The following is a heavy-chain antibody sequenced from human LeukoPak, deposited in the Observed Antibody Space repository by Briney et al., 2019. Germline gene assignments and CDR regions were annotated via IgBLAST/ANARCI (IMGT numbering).Heavy chain of an antibody. D-gene: IGHD3-3*01. CDR2: INHSGST. V-gene: IGHV4-34*01. J-gene: IGHJ6*03. CDR3: ARADTSYYYYYMDV. CDR1: GGSFSGYY. Sequence: SETLSLTCAVYGGSFSGYYWSWIRQPPGKGLEWIGEINHSGSTNYNPSLKSRVTISVDTSKNQFSLKLSSVTAADTAVYYCARADTSYYYYYMDVWGKGTTVTVSS.